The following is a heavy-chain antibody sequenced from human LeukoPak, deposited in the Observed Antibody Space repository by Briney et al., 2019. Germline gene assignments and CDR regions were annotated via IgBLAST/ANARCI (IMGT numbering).Heavy chain of an antibody. CDR3: TAYCGGDCYFGLEDY. V-gene: IGHV3-11*01. J-gene: IGHJ4*02. D-gene: IGHD2-21*02. CDR2: ISSSGSTI. CDR1: GFTFSDYY. Sequence: GGSLRLSCAASGFTFSDYYMSWIRQAPGKGLEWVSYISSSGSTIYYADSVKGRFTISRDNAKNSLYLQTNSLRAEDTAVYYCTAYCGGDCYFGLEDYWGQGTLVTVSS.